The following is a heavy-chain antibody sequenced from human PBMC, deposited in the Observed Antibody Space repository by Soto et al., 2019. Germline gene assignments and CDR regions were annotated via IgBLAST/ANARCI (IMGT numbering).Heavy chain of an antibody. CDR2: IGSSGGST. J-gene: IGHJ4*02. CDR3: AKNQGSSTWQPFDY. D-gene: IGHD6-13*01. CDR1: GFTFSNYA. Sequence: GGSLRLSCAASGFTFSNYAMSWVRLAPGKGLEWVSTIGSSGGSTYYAESVKGRFTISRDNSKNTLFLQMNSLRAEDTAVYYCAKNQGSSTWQPFDYWGQGALVTVS. V-gene: IGHV3-23*01.